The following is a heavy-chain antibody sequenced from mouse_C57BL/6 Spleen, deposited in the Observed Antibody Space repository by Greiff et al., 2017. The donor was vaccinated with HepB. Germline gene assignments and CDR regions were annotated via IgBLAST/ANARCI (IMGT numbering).Heavy chain of an antibody. CDR3: ARRRNYYYALDY. Sequence: QVQLQQPGTDLVKPGASVKLSCKASGYTFTSYWMHWVKQRPGQGLEWIGNINPSNGGTNYNEKFKSKATLTVDKSSSTAYMQISSLTSEDSAVYYCARRRNYYYALDYWGQRTTLTVSS. V-gene: IGHV1-53*01. J-gene: IGHJ2*01. D-gene: IGHD1-1*01. CDR1: GYTFTSYW. CDR2: INPSNGGT.